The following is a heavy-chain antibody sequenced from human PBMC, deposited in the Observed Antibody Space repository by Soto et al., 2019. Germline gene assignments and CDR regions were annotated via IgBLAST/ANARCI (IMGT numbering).Heavy chain of an antibody. D-gene: IGHD6-19*01. Sequence: GGSLRLSCAASGFTFSSYSMNWVRQAPGKGLEWVSYISSSSSTIYYADSVKGRFTISRDNAKNSLYLQMNSLRDEDTAVYYCARDIYEQWLVPYYYYGMDVWGQGTTVTVSS. J-gene: IGHJ6*02. CDR3: ARDIYEQWLVPYYYYGMDV. CDR2: ISSSSSTI. V-gene: IGHV3-48*02. CDR1: GFTFSSYS.